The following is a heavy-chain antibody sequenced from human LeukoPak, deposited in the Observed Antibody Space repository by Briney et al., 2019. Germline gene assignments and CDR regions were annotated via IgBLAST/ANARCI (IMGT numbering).Heavy chain of an antibody. CDR3: ARDSKRGEPSRSDESLKARGRTDY. D-gene: IGHD3-10*01. CDR1: GGSISSSSYY. Sequence: PSETLSLTCTVSGGSISSSSYYWGWIRQPPGKGLEWIGSIYYSGSTYYNPSLKSRVAISVDTSKNQFSLKLSSVTAADTAVYYCARDSKRGEPSRSDESLKARGRTDYWGQGTLVTVSS. V-gene: IGHV4-39*07. CDR2: IYYSGST. J-gene: IGHJ4*02.